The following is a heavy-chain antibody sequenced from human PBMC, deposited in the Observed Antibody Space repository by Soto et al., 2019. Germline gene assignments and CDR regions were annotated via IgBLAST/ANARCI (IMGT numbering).Heavy chain of an antibody. CDR2: IIPIFGTA. Sequence: ASVKVSCKASGGTFSSYAISWVRQAPGQGLEWMGGIIPIFGTANYAQKFQGRVTITADESTSTAYMELSSLRSEDTAVYYCARKLVCSSTSCYGSPRYYYYYYLMDVWGQGTTVTVSS. J-gene: IGHJ6*02. D-gene: IGHD2-2*01. V-gene: IGHV1-69*13. CDR3: ARKLVCSSTSCYGSPRYYYYYYLMDV. CDR1: GGTFSSYA.